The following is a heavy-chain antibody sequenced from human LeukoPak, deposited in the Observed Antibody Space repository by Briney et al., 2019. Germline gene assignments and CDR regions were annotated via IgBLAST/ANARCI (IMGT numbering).Heavy chain of an antibody. D-gene: IGHD2-15*01. CDR3: VRDNPRCCGVVPANIDDY. V-gene: IGHV3-23*01. CDR2: IHGNGDTT. CDR1: AFRFSSFA. J-gene: IGHJ4*02. Sequence: GGSLRLSCAGSAFRFSSFAMTWVRQAPGKGLEWVSGIHGNGDTTYYADSVKGRFTISRDNSRKMLYLQMNSLRVEDTAVYYCVRDNPRCCGVVPANIDDYWGQGTLVTVSS.